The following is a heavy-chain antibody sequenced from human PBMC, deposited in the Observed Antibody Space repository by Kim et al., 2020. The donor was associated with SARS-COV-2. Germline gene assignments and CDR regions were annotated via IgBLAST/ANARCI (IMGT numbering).Heavy chain of an antibody. J-gene: IGHJ5*01. CDR1: GGSFSGYY. V-gene: IGHV4-34*01. Sequence: SETLSLTCAVYGGSFSGYYWSWIRQPPGKGLEWIGEINHSGSTNYNPSLKSGVTISVDTTKNQFSLKLSSVTAAETAVYYCGRGRGGRSEKNWNRRFNW. CDR3: GRGRGGRSEKNWNRRFNW. CDR2: INHSGST. D-gene: IGHD1-1*01.